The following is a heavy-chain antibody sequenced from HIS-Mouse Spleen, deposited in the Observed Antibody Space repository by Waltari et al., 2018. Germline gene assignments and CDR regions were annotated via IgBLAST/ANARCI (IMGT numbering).Heavy chain of an antibody. D-gene: IGHD4-17*01. CDR1: GGPISSSSYY. CDR3: AYGDYFDY. CDR2: IYYSGST. Sequence: QLQLQESGPGLVKPWESLSLNCTVSGGPISSSSYYWGWIRQPPGKGLEWIGSIYYSGSTYYNPSLKSRVTISVDTSKNQFSLKLSSVTAADTAVYYCAYGDYFDYWGQGTLVTVSS. V-gene: IGHV4-39*01. J-gene: IGHJ4*02.